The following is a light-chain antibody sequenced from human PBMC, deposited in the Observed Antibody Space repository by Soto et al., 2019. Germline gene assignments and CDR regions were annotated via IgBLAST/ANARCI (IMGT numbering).Light chain of an antibody. CDR3: MQSLLTPRT. V-gene: IGKV2-28*01. Sequence: DIVMTQSPLSLPVTPGEPASISCRSSQSLLHSNGINYLDWYLLKPGQSPQLLVYLGSNRASGVPDRSSGSGSGTDFTLKISRVEAEDVGVYYCMQSLLTPRTFGQGTKVEIK. J-gene: IGKJ1*01. CDR2: LGS. CDR1: QSLLHSNGINY.